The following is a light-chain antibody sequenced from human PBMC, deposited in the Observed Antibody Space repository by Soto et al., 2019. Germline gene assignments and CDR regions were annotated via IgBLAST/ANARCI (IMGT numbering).Light chain of an antibody. Sequence: QSALTQPPSVSGAPGQRVTISCTGSSSNIGAGYDVHWYQHLPRTAPKLLISGNTNRPSGVPDRFSGSKSGTSASLAITGLQAEDEADYYCQSYDSSLRLVFGGGTKLTVL. CDR1: SSNIGAGYD. CDR2: GNT. J-gene: IGLJ2*01. V-gene: IGLV1-40*01. CDR3: QSYDSSLRLV.